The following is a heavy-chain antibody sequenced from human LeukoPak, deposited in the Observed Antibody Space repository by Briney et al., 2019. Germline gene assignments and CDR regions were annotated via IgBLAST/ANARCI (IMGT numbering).Heavy chain of an antibody. CDR1: GFTFSSYG. J-gene: IGHJ4*02. Sequence: GGSLRLSCAASGFTFSSYGMHWVRQAPGKGREWVAVIWYEGSNKYYADSVKGRFTISRDNSKNTLYLQMNSLRAEDTAVYYCARIVYGAGGNDFGGNYPVDYWGQGTLVTVSS. V-gene: IGHV3-33*01. CDR3: ARIVYGAGGNDFGGNYPVDY. CDR2: IWYEGSNK. D-gene: IGHD4/OR15-4a*01.